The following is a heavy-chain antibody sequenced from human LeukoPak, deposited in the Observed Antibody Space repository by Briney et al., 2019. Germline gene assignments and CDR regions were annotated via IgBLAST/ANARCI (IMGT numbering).Heavy chain of an antibody. D-gene: IGHD2-21*02. CDR2: IRSKAYGGTT. J-gene: IGHJ4*02. CDR1: GFTFGDYA. Sequence: GGSLRLSCTASGFTFGDYAMSWVRQAPGKGLEWVGFIRSKAYGGTTEYAASVKGRFTISRDDSKSIAYLQMNSLKTEDTAVYYCTRCEDVLVTAWFDYWGQGTLVTVSS. V-gene: IGHV3-49*04. CDR3: TRCEDVLVTAWFDY.